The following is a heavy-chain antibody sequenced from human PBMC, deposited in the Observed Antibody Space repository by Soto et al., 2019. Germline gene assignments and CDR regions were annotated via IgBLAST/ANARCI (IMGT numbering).Heavy chain of an antibody. J-gene: IGHJ6*02. D-gene: IGHD6-13*01. CDR2: ISGSGGST. Sequence: GGSLRLSFAASGFTFISYSISLGRQAPGKGLDWVSAISGSGGSTYSADSVKGRFTISRDNSKNTLYLQMNSLRAEDTAVYYCAKGWRVSSWYRGDYYGMDVWGQGTTVTVSS. CDR3: AKGWRVSSWYRGDYYGMDV. CDR1: GFTFISYS. V-gene: IGHV3-23*01.